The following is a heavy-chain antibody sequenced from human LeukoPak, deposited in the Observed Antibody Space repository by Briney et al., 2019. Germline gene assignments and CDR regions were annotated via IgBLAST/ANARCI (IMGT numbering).Heavy chain of an antibody. CDR1: GGSISSNSFY. Sequence: SETLSFTCTVSGGSISSNSFYWGWIRQPPGKGLEWIGSIYYSGSTYYNPSLKSRVTISVDTSKNQFSLKLSSVTAADTAVYYCARQGSYGDYWGQGTLVTVSS. CDR3: ARQGSYGDY. D-gene: IGHD3-16*01. V-gene: IGHV4-39*01. J-gene: IGHJ4*02. CDR2: IYYSGST.